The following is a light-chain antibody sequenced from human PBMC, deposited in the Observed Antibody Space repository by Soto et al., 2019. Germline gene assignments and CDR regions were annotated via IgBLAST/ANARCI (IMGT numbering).Light chain of an antibody. J-gene: IGLJ1*01. CDR3: SSYSRSSFYV. Sequence: QSALTQPASVSGSPGQSITMSCTGTSSDVGGYIYVSWYQQHPGKAPKLMIYEVSNRPSGVSNRFSGSKSGNTASLTISGLQADDEADYYCSSYSRSSFYVFGTGTKLTVL. V-gene: IGLV2-14*01. CDR2: EVS. CDR1: SSDVGGYIY.